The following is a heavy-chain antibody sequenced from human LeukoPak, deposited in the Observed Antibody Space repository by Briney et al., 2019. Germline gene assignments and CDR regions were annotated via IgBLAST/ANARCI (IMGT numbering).Heavy chain of an antibody. Sequence: PGGSLRLSCAAPGFTFSSYSMYWVCHAPGKGLEWASSISSSSYIYYADSVKGRFTISRDNAKNSLYLQMNSLRAEDTAVYYCARGQNWGQGTLVTVSS. CDR3: ARGQN. CDR2: ISSSSYI. J-gene: IGHJ4*02. CDR1: GFTFSSYS. V-gene: IGHV3-21*01.